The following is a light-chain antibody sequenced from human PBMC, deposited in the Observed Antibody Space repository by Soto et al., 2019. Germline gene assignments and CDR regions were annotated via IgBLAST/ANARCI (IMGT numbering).Light chain of an antibody. V-gene: IGLV1-40*01. CDR3: QSYDSGVRGWV. CDR2: GDN. CDR1: SSNIGANYD. Sequence: QSVLTQPPSVSGAPGQRVTISCTGSSSNIGANYDVHWYQHLPGNAPKLLVYGDNNRPSGVPDRFSGSKSATSASLAIAGLQPEDETYYYCQSYDSGVRGWVFGGGNKVTVL. J-gene: IGLJ3*02.